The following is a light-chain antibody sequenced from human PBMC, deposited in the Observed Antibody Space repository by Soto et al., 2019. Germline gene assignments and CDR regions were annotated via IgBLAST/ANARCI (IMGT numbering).Light chain of an antibody. CDR2: GAS. Sequence: ETVLTQSPATLSLSPGESATLSCRASQSVSSSHLAWYQQKPGQAPRLLISGASSRATGIPDRFSGSGSETDFTLTISRLEPEDFALYYCQQYGSSAPITFGQGTRLEI. J-gene: IGKJ5*01. V-gene: IGKV3-20*01. CDR1: QSVSSSH. CDR3: QQYGSSAPIT.